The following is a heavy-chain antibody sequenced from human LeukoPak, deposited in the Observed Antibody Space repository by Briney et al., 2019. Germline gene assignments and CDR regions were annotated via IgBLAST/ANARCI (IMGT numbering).Heavy chain of an antibody. CDR3: ARGQWLMNFDY. J-gene: IGHJ4*02. V-gene: IGHV4-39*01. CDR1: GGSISSSSYY. Sequence: ASETLSLTCTVSGGSISSSSYYWGWIRQPPGKGLEWIGSIYYSGSTYYNPSLKSRVTISVDTSKNQFSLKLSPVTAADTAVYYCARGQWLMNFDYWGQGTLVTVSS. CDR2: IYYSGST. D-gene: IGHD6-19*01.